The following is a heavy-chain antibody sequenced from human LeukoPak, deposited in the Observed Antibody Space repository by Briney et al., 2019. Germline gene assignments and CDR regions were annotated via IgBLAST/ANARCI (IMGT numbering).Heavy chain of an antibody. J-gene: IGHJ4*02. CDR3: ATEVMYITPVAVY. D-gene: IGHD6-19*01. V-gene: IGHV3-15*01. CDR2: IKSKTDGGTT. CDR1: GFTFNNAW. Sequence: GGSLRLSCAASGFTFNNAWMNWVRQAPGKGLEWVGRIKSKTDGGTTDYAAPVKGRFTISRDDSNNRLYLQMNSLKIEDTAVYYCATEVMYITPVAVYWGQGTLVTVSS.